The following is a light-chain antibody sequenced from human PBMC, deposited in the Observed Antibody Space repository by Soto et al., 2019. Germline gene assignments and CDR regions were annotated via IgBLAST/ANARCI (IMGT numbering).Light chain of an antibody. J-gene: IGKJ2*01. CDR2: AAS. CDR1: QSISSH. CDR3: QQSYSTPYT. Sequence: DIQMTQSPSSLSASVGDRVTITCRASQSISSHLNWYQQKLGKAPNLLIYAASSLQSGVPSRFRGSGSGTDFTLTISSLQPEDFATYYCQQSYSTPYTFGQGTKLEIK. V-gene: IGKV1-39*01.